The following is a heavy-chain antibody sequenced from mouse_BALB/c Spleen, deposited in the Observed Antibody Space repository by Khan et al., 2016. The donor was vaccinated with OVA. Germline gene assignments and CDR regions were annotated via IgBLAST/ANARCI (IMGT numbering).Heavy chain of an antibody. V-gene: IGHV5-17*02. Sequence: EVQLVESGGGLVQPGGSRKLSCVASGFTFTSFGMHWVRQAPEKGLEWVAYISGDSSTVYYTDTVKGRFTISSDNPKNTLFLQMTSLRSEDMAIYYCARSYFYGDYFDQWGQGTTLTVSS. CDR1: GFTFTSFG. J-gene: IGHJ2*01. D-gene: IGHD1-1*01. CDR2: ISGDSSTV. CDR3: ARSYFYGDYFDQ.